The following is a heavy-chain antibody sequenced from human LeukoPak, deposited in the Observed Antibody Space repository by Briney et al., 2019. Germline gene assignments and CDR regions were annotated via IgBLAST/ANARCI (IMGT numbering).Heavy chain of an antibody. Sequence: SQTPSLTCAISGDSVPSNSAAWNWIRQSPSRGLEWLGRTYYRSKFYNDYAVSVKSRITINPDTSKNQFSLQLNSLTPEDTAVYFCARGKDGLNHFDYWGQGTLVTVSS. J-gene: IGHJ4*02. CDR2: TYYRSKFYN. CDR3: ARGKDGLNHFDY. D-gene: IGHD5-24*01. CDR1: GDSVPSNSAA. V-gene: IGHV6-1*01.